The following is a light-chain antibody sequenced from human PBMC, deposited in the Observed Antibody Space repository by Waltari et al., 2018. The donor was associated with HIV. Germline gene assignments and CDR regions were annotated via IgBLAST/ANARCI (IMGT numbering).Light chain of an antibody. CDR3: SSYTSSSTLYV. Sequence: QSALTQPASVSGSPGQSITISCTGTSSDVGGYNYVSWYQQHPGNAPKLMIDEVSNRPSGVSNRFSGAKSGKTASLTISGLQAEDEADYYCSSYTSSSTLYVFGTGTKVTVL. J-gene: IGLJ1*01. CDR2: EVS. V-gene: IGLV2-14*01. CDR1: SSDVGGYNY.